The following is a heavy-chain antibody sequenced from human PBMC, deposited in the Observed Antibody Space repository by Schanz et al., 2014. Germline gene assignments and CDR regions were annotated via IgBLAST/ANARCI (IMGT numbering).Heavy chain of an antibody. Sequence: QVQLVQSGAEVKKPGASVKVSCKASGYTFTSDSMHWVRQAPGQGLEWMGWISPYNGNTNYAQKLQGRVTMTTDTSTGTAYMELRSLRSDDTAVYYCARDRRRYCSTASCLHDNWFDPWGQGTLVIVSS. J-gene: IGHJ5*02. V-gene: IGHV1-18*04. CDR2: ISPYNGNT. CDR1: GYTFTSDS. CDR3: ARDRRRYCSTASCLHDNWFDP. D-gene: IGHD2-2*01.